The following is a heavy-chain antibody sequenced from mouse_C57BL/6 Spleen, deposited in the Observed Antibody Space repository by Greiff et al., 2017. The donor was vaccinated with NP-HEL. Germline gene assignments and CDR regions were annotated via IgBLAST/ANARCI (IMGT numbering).Heavy chain of an antibody. CDR1: GFTFSDYG. J-gene: IGHJ4*01. CDR2: ISSGSSTI. CDR3: ARGGDGYFYAMDY. V-gene: IGHV5-17*01. Sequence: EVHLVESGGGLVKPGGSLKLSCAASGFTFSDYGMHWVRQAPEKGLEWVAYISSGSSTIYYADTVKGRFTISRDNAKNTLFLQMTSPRSEDTAMYYCARGGDGYFYAMDYWGQGTSVPVSA. D-gene: IGHD2-3*01.